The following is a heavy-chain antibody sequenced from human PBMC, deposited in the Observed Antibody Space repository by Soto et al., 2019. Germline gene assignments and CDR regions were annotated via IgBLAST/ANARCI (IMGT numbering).Heavy chain of an antibody. D-gene: IGHD5-18*01. J-gene: IGHJ4*02. CDR2: IDTDGSDT. CDR3: ATLTSFGSDY. V-gene: IGHV3-74*01. Sequence: GGSLRLSCAASGFTFSRYGMHWVRQAPGKGLVWVSYIDTDGSDTIYADSVKGRFTISRDNAKNKVYLQMNSLRAEDTAVYYCATLTSFGSDYWGQGTLVTVSS. CDR1: GFTFSRYG.